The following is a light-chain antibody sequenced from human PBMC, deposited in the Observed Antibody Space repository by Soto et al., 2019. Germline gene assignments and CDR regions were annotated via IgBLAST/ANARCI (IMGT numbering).Light chain of an antibody. CDR2: AVS. J-gene: IGLJ1*01. CDR1: CSDVGGYNY. V-gene: IGLV2-14*01. Sequence: QSVLTKPASVSGSPGQPIPISCTGTCSDVGGYNYVSWYQQHPGKSPKLMIYAVSNRPSGVSNRFSGSKSGNTATLTISGLQAEDEADYYCCSYTVSGTYVFGTGTKVTVL. CDR3: CSYTVSGTYV.